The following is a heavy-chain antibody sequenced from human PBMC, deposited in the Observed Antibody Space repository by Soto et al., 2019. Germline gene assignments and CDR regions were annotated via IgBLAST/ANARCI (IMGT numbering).Heavy chain of an antibody. CDR1: GFTFSSYA. J-gene: IGHJ3*02. V-gene: IGHV3-30*04. CDR2: ISYHGSDQ. D-gene: IGHD3-22*01. Sequence: SCAASGFTFSSYAMHWVRQAPEKGLEWVSVISYHGSDQFYADSVKGRYTISRDNSKNTVHLQMNSLRAEDTAVYYCAKEVRYYYDSRGVDAFDIWGQGTVVTVSS. CDR3: AKEVRYYYDSRGVDAFDI.